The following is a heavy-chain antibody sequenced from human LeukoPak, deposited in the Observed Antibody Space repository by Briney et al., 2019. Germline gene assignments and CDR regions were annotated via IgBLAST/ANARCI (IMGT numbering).Heavy chain of an antibody. J-gene: IGHJ4*02. Sequence: SETLSLTCTVSGGSISSSSYYWSWIRQPAGKGLEWIGRIHTSGTTNYNPSLKSRVTLSLDTSNNQLSLTVTSVTAADTAVYFCARDGDGGGYPDYWGQGTLVTVSS. CDR1: GGSISSSSYY. CDR2: IHTSGTT. D-gene: IGHD3-22*01. CDR3: ARDGDGGGYPDY. V-gene: IGHV4-61*02.